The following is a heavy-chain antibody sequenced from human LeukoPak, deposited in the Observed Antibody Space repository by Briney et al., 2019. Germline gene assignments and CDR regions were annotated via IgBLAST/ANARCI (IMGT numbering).Heavy chain of an antibody. CDR2: IYSGGST. Sequence: GGYLRLSCAASGFTVSSNYMSWVRQAPGKGLEWVSVIYSGGSTYYADSVKGRFTISRDNSKNTLYLQMNSLRAEDTAVYYCARGPPGIAVAGPIDYWGQGTLVTVSS. CDR3: ARGPPGIAVAGPIDY. D-gene: IGHD6-19*01. V-gene: IGHV3-53*01. CDR1: GFTVSSNY. J-gene: IGHJ4*02.